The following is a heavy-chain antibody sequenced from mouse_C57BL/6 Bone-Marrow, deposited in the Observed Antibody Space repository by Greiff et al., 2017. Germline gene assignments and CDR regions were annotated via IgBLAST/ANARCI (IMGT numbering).Heavy chain of an antibody. CDR2: ILPGSGST. Sequence: VQLVESGAELMKPGASVKLSCKATGFTFTGYWIEWVKQRPGHGLEWIGEILPGSGSTNYNEKFTGKATFTADTSSNTAYMQLSSLTTEDSAIYSCARPDYYYGSSRFAYWGQGTLVTVSA. CDR1: GFTFTGYW. J-gene: IGHJ3*01. CDR3: ARPDYYYGSSRFAY. V-gene: IGHV1-9*01. D-gene: IGHD1-1*01.